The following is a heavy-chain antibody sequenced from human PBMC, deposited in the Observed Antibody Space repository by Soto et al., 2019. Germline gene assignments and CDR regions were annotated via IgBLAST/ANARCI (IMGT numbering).Heavy chain of an antibody. CDR2: IYPGDSDT. V-gene: IGHV5-51*01. D-gene: IGHD3-10*01. Sequence: PGESLKISCKGSGYSFTSYWIGWVRQMPGKGLECMGIIYPGDSDTRYSPSFQGQVTISADKSISTAYLQWSSLKASDTAMYYCARHRYGSGSYFPRKKYYGMDVWGQGTTVTVSS. CDR1: GYSFTSYW. J-gene: IGHJ6*02. CDR3: ARHRYGSGSYFPRKKYYGMDV.